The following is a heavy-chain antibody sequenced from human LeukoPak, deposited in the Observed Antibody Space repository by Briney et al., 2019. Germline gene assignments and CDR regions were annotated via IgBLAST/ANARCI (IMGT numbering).Heavy chain of an antibody. CDR2: ISYDGSNR. CDR1: GFTFSSYG. D-gene: IGHD3-10*01. J-gene: IGHJ6*04. V-gene: IGHV3-30*18. CDR3: AKEVVRGVIPNPNYYYYGMDV. Sequence: PGGSLRLSCAASGFTFSSYGMHWARQAPGKGLEGVAVISYDGSNRYYADSLKGRFTISRDNSKNTLYLQMNSLRAEDTAVYYCAKEVVRGVIPNPNYYYYGMDVWGKGTTVTVSS.